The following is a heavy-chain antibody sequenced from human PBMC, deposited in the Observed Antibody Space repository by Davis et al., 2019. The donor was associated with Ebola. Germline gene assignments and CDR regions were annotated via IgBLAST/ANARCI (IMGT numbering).Heavy chain of an antibody. J-gene: IGHJ3*02. Sequence: SVKVSCKASGGTFSSYAISWVRQAPGQGLEWMGGIIPIFGTANYAQKFQGRVTITADKSTSTAYMELSSLRSEDTAVYYCARGWVQLEQDAFDIWGQGTMVTVSS. CDR2: IIPIFGTA. CDR3: ARGWVQLEQDAFDI. V-gene: IGHV1-69*06. D-gene: IGHD1-1*01. CDR1: GGTFSSYA.